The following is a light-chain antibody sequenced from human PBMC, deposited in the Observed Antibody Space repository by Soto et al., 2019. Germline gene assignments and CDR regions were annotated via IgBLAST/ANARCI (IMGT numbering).Light chain of an antibody. V-gene: IGKV3-11*01. CDR3: QQRSNWLGT. CDR1: QSVSSY. Sequence: EIVLTQSPATLSLSPGERATLSCRASQSVSSYLAWYQQKPGQAPRLLIYDASNRATGIPARFSGSGSGTDFTLTISSLEPDDFAVYYCQQRSNWLGTFGGGTKVEIK. CDR2: DAS. J-gene: IGKJ4*01.